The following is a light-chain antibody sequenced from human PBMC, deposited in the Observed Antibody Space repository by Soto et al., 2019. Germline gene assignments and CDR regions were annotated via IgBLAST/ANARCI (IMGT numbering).Light chain of an antibody. Sequence: QSALTQPASMSGSPGQSITISCTGTSNDVGSYNLVAWYQQCPGKAPKLMIFEVSKRPSGVPTRFSGSKSGNTASLTISGLQAEDEADYYCCSYLSYNSYVFGSGTKVTVL. CDR2: EVS. CDR3: CSYLSYNSYV. CDR1: SNDVGSYNL. V-gene: IGLV2-23*02. J-gene: IGLJ1*01.